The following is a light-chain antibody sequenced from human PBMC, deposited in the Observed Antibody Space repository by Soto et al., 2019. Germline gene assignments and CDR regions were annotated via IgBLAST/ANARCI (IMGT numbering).Light chain of an antibody. CDR3: TSYVGNDIWV. Sequence: QPVLTQPPSASGSPGQSVTISCTGTSSDVGAYKYVSWYQQYPGKAPKLMIYEVTKRPSGVPDRFSGSKSGITASLTVSGLQAEDEADYYCTSYVGNDIWVFGGGTKLTVL. CDR1: SSDVGAYKY. J-gene: IGLJ3*02. CDR2: EVT. V-gene: IGLV2-8*01.